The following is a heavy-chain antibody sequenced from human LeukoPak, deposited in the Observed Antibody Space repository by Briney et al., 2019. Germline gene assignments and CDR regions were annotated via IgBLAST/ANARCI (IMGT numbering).Heavy chain of an antibody. V-gene: IGHV5-51*01. Sequence: GESLNLSWNGSGYIFTNYWIAWVRQMPGKGIEWIGIIYPGDSDSIYSPSFQGQVTLSDDKSISTAYLQWSSLKASDTGMYYCARWAAEDTGLDYWGRGALVTVSS. CDR3: ARWAAEDTGLDY. D-gene: IGHD6-13*01. J-gene: IGHJ4*02. CDR1: GYIFTNYW. CDR2: IYPGDSDS.